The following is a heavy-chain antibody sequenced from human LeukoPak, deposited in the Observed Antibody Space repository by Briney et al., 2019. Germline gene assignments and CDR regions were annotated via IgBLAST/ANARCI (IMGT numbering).Heavy chain of an antibody. Sequence: KTGGSLRLSCVASGFIFSDHYMYWVRQAPGKGLEWVSSISSSSSYIYYADSVKGRFTISRDNAKNSLYLQMNSLRAEDTAVYYCARSMIVVSVPDYWGQGTLVTVSS. J-gene: IGHJ4*02. CDR3: ARSMIVVSVPDY. CDR2: ISSSSSYI. V-gene: IGHV3-21*01. D-gene: IGHD3-22*01. CDR1: GFIFSDHY.